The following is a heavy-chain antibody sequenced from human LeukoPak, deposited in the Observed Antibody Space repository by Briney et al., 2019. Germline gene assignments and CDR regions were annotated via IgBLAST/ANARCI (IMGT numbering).Heavy chain of an antibody. V-gene: IGHV4-61*02. D-gene: IGHD6-19*01. CDR1: GGSISSGSYY. CDR2: IYTSGST. J-gene: IGHJ4*02. Sequence: SSQTLSLTCTVSGGSISSGSYYWSWIRQPAGKGLEWIGRIYTSGSTNYNPSLKSRVTMSVDTSKNQFSLKLSSVTAADTAVYYCAREGVGSGWYVDYWGQGTLVTVSS. CDR3: AREGVGSGWYVDY.